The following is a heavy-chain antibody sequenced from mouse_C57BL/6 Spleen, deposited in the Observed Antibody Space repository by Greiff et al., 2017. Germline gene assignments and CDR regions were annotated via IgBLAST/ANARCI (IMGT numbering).Heavy chain of an antibody. D-gene: IGHD4-1*01. V-gene: IGHV6-3*01. Sequence: EVKVEESGGGLVQPGGSMKLSCVASGFTFSNYWMNWVRQSPEKGLEWVAQIRLKSDNYATHYAESVKGRFTISRDDSKSSVYLQMNNLSAEDTEIYYCTVNWVYAMDYWGQGTSVTVSS. CDR2: IRLKSDNYAT. CDR1: GFTFSNYW. J-gene: IGHJ4*01. CDR3: TVNWVYAMDY.